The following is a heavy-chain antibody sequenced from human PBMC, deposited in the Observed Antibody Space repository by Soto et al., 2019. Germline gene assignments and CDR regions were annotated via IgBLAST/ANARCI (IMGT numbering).Heavy chain of an antibody. CDR3: ARIGILEAFDI. V-gene: IGHV4-34*01. CDR1: GGSFSGYY. D-gene: IGHD1-26*01. Sequence: QVQLQQWGAGLLKPSETLSLTCAVYGGSFSGYYWSWIRQPPGKGLEWIGEINHSGSTNYNPSLKSRVTISVDTSKNQFSLKPSSVTAADTAVYYCARIGILEAFDIWGQGTMVTVSS. CDR2: INHSGST. J-gene: IGHJ3*02.